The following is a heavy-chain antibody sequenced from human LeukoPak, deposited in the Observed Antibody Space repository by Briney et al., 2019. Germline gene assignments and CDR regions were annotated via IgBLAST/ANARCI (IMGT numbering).Heavy chain of an antibody. V-gene: IGHV4-34*01. CDR2: INHSGST. J-gene: IGHJ6*03. CDR3: ARQKVYCSGGSCYSNYYYYYMDV. CDR1: GGSFSGYY. Sequence: ASETLSLTCAVYGGSFSGYYWSWIRQPPGKGLEWIGEINHSGSTNYNPSLKSRVTISVDTSKNQFSLKLSSVTAADTAVYYCARQKVYCSGGSCYSNYYYYYMDVWGKGTTVTISS. D-gene: IGHD2-15*01.